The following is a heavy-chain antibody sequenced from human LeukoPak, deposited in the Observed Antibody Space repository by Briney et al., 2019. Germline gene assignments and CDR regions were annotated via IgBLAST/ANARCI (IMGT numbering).Heavy chain of an antibody. D-gene: IGHD7-27*01. Sequence: PGGSLRLSCAASGFTFSSYAMSWVRQAPGKGLEWVSAISGSGGSTYYADSVKGRFTISRDNSKNTLYQQMNSLRAEDTAVYYCAKRSSRANWGTFDYWGQGTLVTVSS. J-gene: IGHJ4*02. CDR3: AKRSSRANWGTFDY. V-gene: IGHV3-23*01. CDR2: ISGSGGST. CDR1: GFTFSSYA.